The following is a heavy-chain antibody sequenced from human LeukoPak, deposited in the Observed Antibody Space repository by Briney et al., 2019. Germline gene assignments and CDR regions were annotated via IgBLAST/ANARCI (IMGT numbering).Heavy chain of an antibody. Sequence: GGSLRLSCGASGFTFSSYWMHWVRQAPGKGLVWVSSMSTDGSSTTYAESVKGRFTISRDNAKNSLYLQMNSLRAEDTAVYYCARVAARRGYSYYYYMDVWGKGTTVTVSS. J-gene: IGHJ6*03. CDR1: GFTFSSYW. CDR3: ARVAARRGYSYYYYMDV. CDR2: MSTDGSST. D-gene: IGHD6-6*01. V-gene: IGHV3-74*03.